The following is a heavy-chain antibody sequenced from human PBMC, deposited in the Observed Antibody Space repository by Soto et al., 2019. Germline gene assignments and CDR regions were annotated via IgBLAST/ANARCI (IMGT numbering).Heavy chain of an antibody. V-gene: IGHV4-34*01. J-gene: IGHJ4*02. CDR1: VGCLSVYY. CDR2: ITHGGST. D-gene: IGHD3-10*02. CDR3: ARSSVRGWSY. Sequence: SETLSVTCVFCVGCLSVYYWAWIRQPPGKGLEWIGEITHGGSTNYNPSLKSRVTISVDTSKNQFSLNLNSVTAADTAVYYCARSSVRGWSYWGQGTMVTVSS.